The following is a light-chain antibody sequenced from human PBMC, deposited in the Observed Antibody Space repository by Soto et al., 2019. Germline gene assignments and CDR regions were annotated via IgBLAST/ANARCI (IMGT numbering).Light chain of an antibody. CDR3: QHYDNLVT. CDR1: QDISNH. CDR2: DAS. J-gene: IGKJ3*01. Sequence: DIQLTQSPSSLSASVGDRVTITCQASQDISNHLNWYQQKPGKAPNLLIYDASDLETGVPSRFSGGGSGTFFSFTINSLQPEDIATYYCQHYDNLVTFGPGTTVDIK. V-gene: IGKV1-33*01.